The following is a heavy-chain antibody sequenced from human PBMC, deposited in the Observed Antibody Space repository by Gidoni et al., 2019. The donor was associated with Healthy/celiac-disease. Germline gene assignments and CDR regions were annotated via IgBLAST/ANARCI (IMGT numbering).Heavy chain of an antibody. V-gene: IGHV4-39*07. D-gene: IGHD3-10*01. CDR1: GGSISSSSYY. CDR2: IYYSGST. J-gene: IGHJ5*02. CDR3: ARDAPRFGRDWFDP. Sequence: QLQLQESGPGLVKPSETLSLTCTVSGGSISSSSYYWGWIRQPPGKGLEWIGSIYYSGSTYYNPSLKSRVTISVDTSKNQFSLKLSSVTAADTAVYYCARDAPRFGRDWFDPWGQGTLVTVSS.